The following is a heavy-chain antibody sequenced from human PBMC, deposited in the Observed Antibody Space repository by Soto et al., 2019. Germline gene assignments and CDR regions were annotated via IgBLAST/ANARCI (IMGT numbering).Heavy chain of an antibody. CDR1: GYTLTELS. J-gene: IGHJ1*01. CDR3: ATDFYSSGWLGIEYFQH. CDR2: FDPEDGET. V-gene: IGHV1-24*01. Sequence: ASVKVSCKVSGYTLTELSMHWVRQAPGKGLEWMGGFDPEDGETIYAQKFQGRVTMTEDTSTDTAYMELSSLRSEDTAVYYCATDFYSSGWLGIEYFQHWGQGTLVTVSS. D-gene: IGHD6-19*01.